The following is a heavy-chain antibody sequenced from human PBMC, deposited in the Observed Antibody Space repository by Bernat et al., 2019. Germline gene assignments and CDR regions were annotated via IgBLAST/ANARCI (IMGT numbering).Heavy chain of an antibody. CDR2: ISSDGSKT. V-gene: IGHV3-30*01. Sequence: QEQLVESGGDVIQPGRSLRLSCAASGFTFSSFAMHWVRQAPGKGLEWVAVISSDGSKTYSADSVKGRFTISRDNSKNALYLQMDSLTAEDTATYYCAREFTMFWGLVYFDYWGQETLVTVSS. J-gene: IGHJ4*02. CDR1: GFTFSSFA. CDR3: AREFTMFWGLVYFDY. D-gene: IGHD3-10*02.